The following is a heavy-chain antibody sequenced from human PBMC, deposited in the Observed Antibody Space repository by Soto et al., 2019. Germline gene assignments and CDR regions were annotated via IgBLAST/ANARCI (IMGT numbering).Heavy chain of an antibody. J-gene: IGHJ3*02. D-gene: IGHD2-15*01. V-gene: IGHV3-66*01. CDR2: IYKDFT. Sequence: EVQLVESGGGLVQPGGSLRLSCVASGFTVTDIYMNWVRQAPGKGLEWVSVIYKDFTDYADFERGRFSVSTDTSKNALYLQLDNLRAEDTAVYYCAREPRYCSGGSCSIMGDAFDIWGQGAMVTVSS. CDR1: GFTVTDIY. CDR3: AREPRYCSGGSCSIMGDAFDI.